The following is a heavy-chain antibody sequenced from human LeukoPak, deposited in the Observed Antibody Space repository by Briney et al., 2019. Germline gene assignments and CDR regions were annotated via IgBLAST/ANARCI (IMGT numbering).Heavy chain of an antibody. J-gene: IGHJ4*02. Sequence: GGSLRLSCAASGFTFSSYSMNWVRQAPGKGLEWVSAISGSGGSTYYADSVKGRFTISRDNSKNTLYLQMNSLRAEDTAVYYCAKPLLGYCSGGSCYSAPFDYWGQGTLVTVSS. CDR3: AKPLLGYCSGGSCYSAPFDY. CDR2: ISGSGGST. V-gene: IGHV3-23*01. CDR1: GFTFSSYS. D-gene: IGHD2-15*01.